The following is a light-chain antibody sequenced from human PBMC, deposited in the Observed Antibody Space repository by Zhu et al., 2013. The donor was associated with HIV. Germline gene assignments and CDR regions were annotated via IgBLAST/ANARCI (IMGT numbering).Light chain of an antibody. V-gene: IGLV3-25*03. CDR1: ALSRQY. J-gene: IGLJ2*01. CDR3: QAADSSDTYVL. CDR2: RDT. Sequence: SYELTQPPSVSVSPGQTARITCSGHALSRQYSYWYQQKPGQAPELVIYRDTERPSGIPERFSGSTSGTTVTLTITGVQAEDEAAYYCQAADSSDTYVLFGGGTKLTVL.